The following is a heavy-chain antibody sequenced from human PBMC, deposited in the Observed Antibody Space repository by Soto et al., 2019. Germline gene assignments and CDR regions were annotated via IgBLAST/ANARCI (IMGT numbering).Heavy chain of an antibody. D-gene: IGHD1-26*01. J-gene: IGHJ4*02. CDR3: AKGGLGITNELRRYYFDY. CDR1: GFTFSSYA. Sequence: EVQLLESGGGLVQPGGSLRLSCAASGFTFSSYAMSWVRQAPGKGLEWVSAISGSGGSTYYADSVKGRFTISRDNSKNTLYLQMNRLRAEDTAVYYCAKGGLGITNELRRYYFDYWGQGTLVTVSS. V-gene: IGHV3-23*01. CDR2: ISGSGGST.